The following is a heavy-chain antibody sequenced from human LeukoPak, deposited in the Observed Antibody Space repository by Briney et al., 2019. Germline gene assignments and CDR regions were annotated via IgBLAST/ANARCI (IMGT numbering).Heavy chain of an antibody. J-gene: IGHJ4*02. CDR1: GFTFGPYT. CDR2: ISSSSSYI. Sequence: GGSLRLSCAASGFTFGPYTMNWVRQAPGKGLEWVSSISSSSSYIYYADSVKGRFTISRDNAKNSLYLQMNSLRAEDTAVYYCARDCSSTSCYDWGRGTLVTVSS. V-gene: IGHV3-21*01. D-gene: IGHD2-2*01. CDR3: ARDCSSTSCYD.